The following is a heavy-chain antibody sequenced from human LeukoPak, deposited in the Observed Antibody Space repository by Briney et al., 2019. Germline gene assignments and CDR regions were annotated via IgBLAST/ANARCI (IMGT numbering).Heavy chain of an antibody. CDR2: ISGSGGST. CDR1: GFTMSSYA. J-gene: IGHJ4*02. Sequence: PGGSLTLSCATSGFTMSSYAMSWVRQAPGKGLVWVSAISGSGGSTYYADSVEGRFTISRDNSKNTLYLKMNSLRAEDTAVYYCAKDSDRYSGSWYVYWGQGTLVTVSS. D-gene: IGHD6-13*01. CDR3: AKDSDRYSGSWYVY. V-gene: IGHV3-23*01.